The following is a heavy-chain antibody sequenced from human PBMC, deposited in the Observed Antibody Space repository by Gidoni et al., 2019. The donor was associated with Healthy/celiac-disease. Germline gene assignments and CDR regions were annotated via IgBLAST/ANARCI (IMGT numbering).Heavy chain of an antibody. CDR3: ARLPSYSSSWRYFDY. CDR2: ISSSSSYI. CDR1: GFTFRSYS. D-gene: IGHD6-13*01. Sequence: EVQLVESGGGLVKPGGSLRLSCAASGFTFRSYSMNWVRQAPGKGLEWVSSISSSSSYIYYADSVKGRFTISRDNSKNSLYLQMNSLRAEDTAVYYCARLPSYSSSWRYFDYWGQGTLVTVSS. V-gene: IGHV3-21*01. J-gene: IGHJ4*02.